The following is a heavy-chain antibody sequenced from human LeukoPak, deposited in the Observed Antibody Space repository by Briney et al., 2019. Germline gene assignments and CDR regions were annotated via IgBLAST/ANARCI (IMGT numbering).Heavy chain of an antibody. J-gene: IGHJ5*02. D-gene: IGHD6-19*01. Sequence: GGSLRLSCVASGFTFSVHGMTWVRQAPGEGLEWVSSVGGGTDINYADSVKGRFTASRDNSKNTLYLQMNSLRAEDTAVYYCAREALSGWYEWFDPWGQGTLVTVSS. V-gene: IGHV3-23*01. CDR2: VGGGTDI. CDR3: AREALSGWYEWFDP. CDR1: GFTFSVHG.